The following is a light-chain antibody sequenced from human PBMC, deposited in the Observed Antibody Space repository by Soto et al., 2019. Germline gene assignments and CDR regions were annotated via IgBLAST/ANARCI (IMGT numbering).Light chain of an antibody. CDR3: QQYHNWPPQYT. Sequence: EIVMTQSPASLSVSPGDGATLSCRASQSVASNVAWYQQKPGQGPRLLIHGAFTRAVGVPARFSGSGSGTVFTLTINSLQSEDFAVYFCQQYHNWPPQYTFGQGTKLQIK. V-gene: IGKV3-15*01. CDR2: GAF. CDR1: QSVASN. J-gene: IGKJ2*01.